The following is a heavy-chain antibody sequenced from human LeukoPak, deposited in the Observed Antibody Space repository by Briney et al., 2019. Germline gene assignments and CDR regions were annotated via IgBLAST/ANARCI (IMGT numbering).Heavy chain of an antibody. D-gene: IGHD2-15*01. CDR2: INGDGSST. V-gene: IGHV3-74*01. Sequence: PGGSLRLSCAASGFTFSTYWIHWVRQAPGKGLVWVSHINGDGSSTSYADSVKGRFTISRDNAKNTVFLQMNSLRAEDTAVYYCARQVVVVAALFDYWGQGTLVTVSS. J-gene: IGHJ4*02. CDR3: ARQVVVVAALFDY. CDR1: GFTFSTYW.